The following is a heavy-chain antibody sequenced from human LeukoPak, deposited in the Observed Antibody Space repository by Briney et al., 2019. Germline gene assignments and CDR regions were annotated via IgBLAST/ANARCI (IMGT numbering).Heavy chain of an antibody. J-gene: IGHJ4*02. CDR1: GDSVSSNSAA. CDR2: TYYRSKWYN. Sequence: SQTLSLTCAISGDSVSSNSAAWNWIRQSPSRGLEWLRRTYYRSKWYNDYAVSVKSRITINPDTSKNQFSLQLNSVTPEDTAVYCCAREGTQLERRHYFDYWGQGTLVTVSS. V-gene: IGHV6-1*01. CDR3: AREGTQLERRHYFDY. D-gene: IGHD1-1*01.